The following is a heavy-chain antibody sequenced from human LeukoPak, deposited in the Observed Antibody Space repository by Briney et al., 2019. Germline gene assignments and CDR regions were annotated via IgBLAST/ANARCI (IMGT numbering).Heavy chain of an antibody. CDR1: GGSFSSSRYY. CDR3: AREVGYCSGGTCSSLDYFDY. CDR2: IYYSGST. V-gene: IGHV4-39*02. D-gene: IGHD2-15*01. J-gene: IGHJ4*02. Sequence: SETLSLTCTVSGGSFSSSRYYWGWIRQPPGRGLQWIATIYYSGSTYYNPSLKSRVTISVDTSKNQFSLRLTSVTAADTAVYYCAREVGYCSGGTCSSLDYFDYWGQGTLVTVSS.